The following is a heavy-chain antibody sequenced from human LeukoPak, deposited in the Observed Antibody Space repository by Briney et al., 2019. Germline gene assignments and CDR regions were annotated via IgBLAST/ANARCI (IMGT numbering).Heavy chain of an antibody. CDR1: GGTFSSYA. J-gene: IGHJ3*02. D-gene: IGHD3-22*01. CDR2: ISGYNGNT. CDR3: ASLKNYYDSSGYLVTDAFDI. Sequence: ASVKVSCKASGGTFSSYAINWVRQAPGQGLEWMGWISGYNGNTNYAQKLQGRVTMTTDTSTSTAYMELRSLKSDDTAVYYCASLKNYYDSSGYLVTDAFDIWGQGTMVTVSS. V-gene: IGHV1-18*01.